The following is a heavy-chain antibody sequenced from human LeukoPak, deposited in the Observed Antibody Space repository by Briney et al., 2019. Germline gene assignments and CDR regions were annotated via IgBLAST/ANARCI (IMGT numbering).Heavy chain of an antibody. J-gene: IGHJ5*02. V-gene: IGHV1-2*02. Sequence: GASVKVSCKASGYIFTDSYVHWVRQAPGQGLEWMGWISPSSGGTNYSQKFRGRVTMTRDTSISTAYIEMSSLTSDDTAVYYCARVRTHYDTLTGYYTADFDPWGQGTLVTVSS. CDR1: GYIFTDSY. CDR2: ISPSSGGT. CDR3: ARVRTHYDTLTGYYTADFDP. D-gene: IGHD3-9*01.